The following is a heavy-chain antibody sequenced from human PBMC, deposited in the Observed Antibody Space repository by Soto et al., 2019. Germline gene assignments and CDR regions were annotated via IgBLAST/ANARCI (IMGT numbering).Heavy chain of an antibody. CDR3: ARVKCSGGSCYLSEYYFDY. Sequence: SLRLSCAASGFTFSSYGMHWVRQAPGKGLEWVAVIWYDGSNKYYADSVKGRFTISRDNSKNTLYLQMNSLRAEDTAVYYCARVKCSGGSCYLSEYYFDYWGQGTLVTV. V-gene: IGHV3-33*01. D-gene: IGHD2-15*01. CDR1: GFTFSSYG. J-gene: IGHJ4*02. CDR2: IWYDGSNK.